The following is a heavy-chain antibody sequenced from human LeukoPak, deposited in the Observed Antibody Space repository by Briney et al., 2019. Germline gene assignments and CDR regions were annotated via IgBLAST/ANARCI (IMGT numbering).Heavy chain of an antibody. V-gene: IGHV3-21*01. CDR2: ISSSGSYI. Sequence: GGSLRLSCAASGFTFSSYEMNWVRQAPGKGLEWVSSISSSGSYIYYADSVKGRFTISRDNAKNSLYLQMNSLRAEDTAVYYCARGLGDRTNYWGQGTLVTVSS. D-gene: IGHD2-21*02. CDR3: ARGLGDRTNY. J-gene: IGHJ4*02. CDR1: GFTFSSYE.